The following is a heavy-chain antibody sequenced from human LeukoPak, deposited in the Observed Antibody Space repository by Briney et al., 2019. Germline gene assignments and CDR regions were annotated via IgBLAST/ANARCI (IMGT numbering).Heavy chain of an antibody. CDR1: GGTFISYA. CDR2: IIPIFGTA. CDR3: ARQYCSVGSCPLVISYFTY. V-gene: IGHV1-69*05. D-gene: IGHD2-15*01. J-gene: IGHJ4*02. Sequence: GASVMVSCKASGGTFISYAISWVRQATGQGLEWMGGIIPIFGTANYAQKFLGRVTITTDESTSTAYMELSSLRSEEAAVYYCARQYCSVGSCPLVISYFTYYGQGNLVTVSS.